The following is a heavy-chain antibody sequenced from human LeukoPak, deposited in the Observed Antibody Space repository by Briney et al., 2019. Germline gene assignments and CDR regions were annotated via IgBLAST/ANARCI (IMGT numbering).Heavy chain of an antibody. CDR2: INHSGST. CDR3: ARGGFYGHPFEF. J-gene: IGHJ4*02. D-gene: IGHD3-10*01. Sequence: SETLSLTCAVYGGSFSGYYWSWIRQPPGKGLEWIGEINHSGSTNYNPSLKSRVTISVDTSKNQISLNLNSVIAADTAMYFCARGGFYGHPFEFGGQGILVIVSA. V-gene: IGHV4-34*01. CDR1: GGSFSGYY.